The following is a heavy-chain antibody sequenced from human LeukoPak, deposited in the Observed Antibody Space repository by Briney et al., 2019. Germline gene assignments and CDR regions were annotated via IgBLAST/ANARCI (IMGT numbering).Heavy chain of an antibody. Sequence: PSETLSLTCTVSGGSISGSSYYWGWIRQPPGKGLEWIGSIYYSGSTYYNPSLESRVTISVDTSKNQFSLKLNSVTATDTAVYYCARADSSSYPSAFDYWGQGTLVTVSS. CDR3: ARADSSSYPSAFDY. CDR2: IYYSGST. CDR1: GGSISGSSYY. J-gene: IGHJ4*02. V-gene: IGHV4-39*02. D-gene: IGHD6-6*01.